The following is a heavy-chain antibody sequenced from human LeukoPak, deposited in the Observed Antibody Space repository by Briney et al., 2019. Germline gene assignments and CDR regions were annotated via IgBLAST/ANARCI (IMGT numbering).Heavy chain of an antibody. CDR1: GFTFSSYW. V-gene: IGHV3-74*01. J-gene: IGHJ4*02. CDR2: INTDGSST. CDR3: ALPGNS. Sequence: GGSLRLSCAASGFTFSSYWMHWVRQAPGKGLAWVSRINTDGSSTRYADSVKGRFTISRDNAKNTVYLQMNSLRAEDTAVYYCALPGNSWGQGTLVTVSS.